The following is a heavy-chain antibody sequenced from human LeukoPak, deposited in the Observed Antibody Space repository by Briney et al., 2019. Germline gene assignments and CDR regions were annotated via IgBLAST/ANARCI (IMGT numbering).Heavy chain of an antibody. J-gene: IGHJ4*02. CDR1: GFTFSSYA. CDR3: AKWEGIRNYDFWSGFDF. V-gene: IGHV3-23*01. CDR2: ISGSGGST. Sequence: GGSLRLSCAASGFTFSSYAMSWVRQAPGKGLEWVSAISGSGGSTYYADSVKGRFTISRDNSTNTLYLQMNSLRAEDTAVYYCAKWEGIRNYDFWSGFDFWGQGTVVSVSS. D-gene: IGHD3-3*01.